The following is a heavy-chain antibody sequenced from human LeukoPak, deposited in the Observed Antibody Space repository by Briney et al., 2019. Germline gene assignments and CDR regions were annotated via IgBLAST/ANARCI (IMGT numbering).Heavy chain of an antibody. J-gene: IGHJ4*02. V-gene: IGHV4-59*03. CDR1: CVSISGYF. CDR3: AATIKRDYGDTNLDY. Sequence: SETLSLTRTVPCVSISGYFWSWIRQPPRKGLDWIGYMHNDVHTNHNPSLKRQVTISGDTSQNQSSLTLTSVTAAATPLYYCAATIKRDYGDTNLDYWGQGTLVTVSS. CDR2: MHNDVHT. D-gene: IGHD4/OR15-4a*01.